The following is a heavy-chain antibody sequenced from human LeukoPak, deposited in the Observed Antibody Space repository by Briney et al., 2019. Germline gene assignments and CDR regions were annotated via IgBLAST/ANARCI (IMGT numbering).Heavy chain of an antibody. J-gene: IGHJ4*02. D-gene: IGHD6-25*01. V-gene: IGHV3-48*01. CDR2: ISSSSSTI. Sequence: PGGSLRLSCAASGFTFSSYSMNWVRQAPGKGLEWVSYISSSSSTIYYADSVKGRFTISRDNAKNSLYLQMNSLRAEDTAVYYCARGGTSSGYLSPDDYWGQGTLVTVSS. CDR3: ARGGTSSGYLSPDDY. CDR1: GFTFSSYS.